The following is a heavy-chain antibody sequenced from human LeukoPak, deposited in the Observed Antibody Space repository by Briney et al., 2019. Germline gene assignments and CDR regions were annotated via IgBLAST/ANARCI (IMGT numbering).Heavy chain of an antibody. CDR1: GFTFSSYW. CDR2: IKQDGSEK. Sequence: GGSLILSCAASGFTFSSYWMSWVRQAPGKGLEWVANIKQDGSEKYYVDSVKGRFTISRDNAKNSLYLQMDSLRTEDTAVYYCARTLGYSGYDEFDYWGQGTLVTVSS. J-gene: IGHJ4*02. CDR3: ARTLGYSGYDEFDY. D-gene: IGHD5-12*01. V-gene: IGHV3-7*05.